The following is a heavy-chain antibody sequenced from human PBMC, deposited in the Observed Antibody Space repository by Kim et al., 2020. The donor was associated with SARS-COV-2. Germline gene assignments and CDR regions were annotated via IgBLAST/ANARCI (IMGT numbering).Heavy chain of an antibody. D-gene: IGHD4-17*01. V-gene: IGHV3-23*01. CDR2: ISGSGGCT. CDR3: AKVRARLLSYYCYGMDV. J-gene: IGHJ6*02. CDR1: GITFSSYV. Sequence: GGSLRLSCAASGITFSSYVMSWVRQAPGKGLEWVSAISGSGGCTYYADAVKGRFTISRDNTKNTLNLQMNSMRAEDTAVYYCAKVRARLLSYYCYGMDVWGQGTTVTVSS.